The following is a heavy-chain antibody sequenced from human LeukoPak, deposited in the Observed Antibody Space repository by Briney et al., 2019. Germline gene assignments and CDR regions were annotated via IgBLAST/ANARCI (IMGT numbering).Heavy chain of an antibody. J-gene: IGHJ4*02. V-gene: IGHV3-74*01. CDR1: GFTFSSYW. CDR3: TTDLQALVVVDEKN. D-gene: IGHD3-22*01. CDR2: INTDGSSA. Sequence: AGGSLRLSCAASGFTFSSYWMHWVRQPPGKGRVWVSRINTDGSSANYADSVKGRFTVSRDNAKNTLYLQMNSLRAEDTAVYYCTTDLQALVVVDEKNWGQGTLVTVSS.